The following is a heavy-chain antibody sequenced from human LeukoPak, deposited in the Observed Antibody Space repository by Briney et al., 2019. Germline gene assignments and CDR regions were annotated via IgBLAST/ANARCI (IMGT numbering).Heavy chain of an antibody. CDR3: AREGYYYDSSGYYHGDNWFDP. V-gene: IGHV4-4*07. CDR1: GGSISSYY. J-gene: IGHJ5*02. Sequence: SETLSLTCTVSGGSISSYYWSWIRQPAGKGLEWIGRIYTSGITNYNPSLKSRVTMSVDTSNNQFSLKLSSVTAADTAVYYCAREGYYYDSSGYYHGDNWFDPWGQGTLVTVSS. D-gene: IGHD3-22*01. CDR2: IYTSGIT.